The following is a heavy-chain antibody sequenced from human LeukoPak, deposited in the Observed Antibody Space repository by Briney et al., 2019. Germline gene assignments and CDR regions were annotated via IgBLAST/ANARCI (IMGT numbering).Heavy chain of an antibody. J-gene: IGHJ4*02. CDR3: ARERLGYYDRSGLDY. D-gene: IGHD3-22*01. CDR2: IYYSGST. CDR1: GGSISSYY. Sequence: SETLSLTCTVSGGSISSYYWNWIRQPPGKGLEWIGYIYYSGSTNYNPSLKSRVTTSVDTSKNQFSLKLSSVAAADTAVYYCARERLGYYDRSGLDYWGQGTLATVSS. V-gene: IGHV4-59*01.